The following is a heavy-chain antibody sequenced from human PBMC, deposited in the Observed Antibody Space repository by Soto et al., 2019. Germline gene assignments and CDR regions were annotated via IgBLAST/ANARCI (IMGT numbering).Heavy chain of an antibody. CDR2: ISAFNGQT. CDR1: GYTFTSYG. CDR3: ARGGDYYYGLDV. V-gene: IGHV1-18*01. J-gene: IGHJ6*02. D-gene: IGHD3-16*01. Sequence: QVQLVQSGDEVKKPGASVKVSCRASGYTFTSYGVSWVRQAPGQGLEWMGWISAFNGQTNYIQKVQGRVTLTTEASTRTAYMELRSLRADDTGVYYCARGGDYYYGLDVWGQGTTVTVSS.